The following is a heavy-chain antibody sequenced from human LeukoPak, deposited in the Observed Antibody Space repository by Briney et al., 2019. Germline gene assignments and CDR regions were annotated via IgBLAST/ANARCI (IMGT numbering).Heavy chain of an antibody. CDR1: GGSFSNYS. CDR3: ASLRGFDP. CDR2: INHSGST. J-gene: IGHJ5*02. V-gene: IGHV4-34*01. Sequence: SETLSLTCAVYGGSFSNYSWSWIRQPPGKGLEWIGEINHSGSTNYNPSLNSRVTISVDTSKNQFSLKLSSVTAADTAVYYCASLRGFDPWGQGTLVTVSS.